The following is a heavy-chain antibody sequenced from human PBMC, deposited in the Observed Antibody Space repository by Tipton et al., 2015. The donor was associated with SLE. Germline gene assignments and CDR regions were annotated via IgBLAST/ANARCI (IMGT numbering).Heavy chain of an antibody. D-gene: IGHD6-13*01. J-gene: IGHJ6*02. CDR3: AGLYSSSWLPFGYYYYGMYV. CDR2: INHSGST. Sequence: LRLSCAVYGGSFSGYYWSWIRQPPGKGLEWIGEINHSGSTNYNPSLKSRVTISVDTSKNQLSLKLSSVTAADTAVYYCAGLYSSSWLPFGYYYYGMYVWGQGTTVTASS. V-gene: IGHV4-34*01. CDR1: GGSFSGYY.